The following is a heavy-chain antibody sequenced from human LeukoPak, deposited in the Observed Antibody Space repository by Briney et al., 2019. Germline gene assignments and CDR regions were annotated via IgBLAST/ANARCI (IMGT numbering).Heavy chain of an antibody. CDR3: TTVSSRRFDY. CDR1: GFTVSNNY. J-gene: IGHJ4*02. V-gene: IGHV3-66*01. CDR2: IYSGGNT. Sequence: GGSLTLSCAASGFTVSNNYMSWVRQAPGKGLEWVSIIYSGGNTYYADSLKGRFSISRDNSKYTLYLQMNSLRAEDTAVYYCTTVSSRRFDYWGQGTLVTVSS.